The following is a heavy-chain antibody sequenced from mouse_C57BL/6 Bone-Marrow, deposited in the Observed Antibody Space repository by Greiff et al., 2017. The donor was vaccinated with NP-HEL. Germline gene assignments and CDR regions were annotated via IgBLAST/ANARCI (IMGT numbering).Heavy chain of an antibody. V-gene: IGHV10-1*01. CDR1: GFSFNTYA. CDR3: VSLLSGAMDY. D-gene: IGHD2-10*01. J-gene: IGHJ4*01. Sequence: EVQGVESGGGLVQPKGSLKLSCAASGFSFNTYAMNWVRQAPGKGLEWVARIRSKSNNYATYYADSVKDRFTISRDDSESMLYLQMNNLKTEDTAMYYCVSLLSGAMDYWGQGTSVTVSS. CDR2: IRSKSNNYAT.